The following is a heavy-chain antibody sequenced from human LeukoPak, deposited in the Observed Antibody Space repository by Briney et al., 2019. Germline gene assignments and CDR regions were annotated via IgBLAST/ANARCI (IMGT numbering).Heavy chain of an antibody. Sequence: ASVKVSCKASGGTFSSYAISWVRQAPGQGLEWMGWINPNSGGTNYAQKFQGRVTMTRDMSTSTVYMELSSLRSEDTAVYYCARGGDPYDYYYMDVWGKGTTVTVSS. CDR1: GGTFSSYA. CDR2: INPNSGGT. D-gene: IGHD7-27*01. J-gene: IGHJ6*03. V-gene: IGHV1-8*02. CDR3: ARGGDPYDYYYMDV.